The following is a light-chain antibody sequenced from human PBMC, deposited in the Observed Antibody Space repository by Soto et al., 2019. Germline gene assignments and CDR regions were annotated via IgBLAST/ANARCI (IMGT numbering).Light chain of an antibody. Sequence: EIVLTQSPATLSLSPGERATLSCRASQSVSSYLAWYQQKPGQAPRLLIYDASNRATGIPARFSGSGSGTDFTLTISSLEPEDFAVYYCQQRSNWPPYTFDYGTKLEIK. CDR3: QQRSNWPPYT. J-gene: IGKJ2*01. CDR1: QSVSSY. V-gene: IGKV3-11*01. CDR2: DAS.